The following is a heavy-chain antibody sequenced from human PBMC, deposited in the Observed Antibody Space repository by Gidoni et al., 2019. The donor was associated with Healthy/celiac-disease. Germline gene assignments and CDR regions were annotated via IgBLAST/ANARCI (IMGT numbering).Heavy chain of an antibody. V-gene: IGHV3-64D*06. CDR1: GFTFSSYA. CDR2: ISSNGGST. J-gene: IGHJ4*02. CDR3: VKWDSGSYTHFDY. Sequence: EVQLVESGGGLVQPGGSLRLSCSASGFTFSSYAMHWVRQAPGQGLEYVSAISSNGGSTYYADSVKGRFTISRDNSKNTLYLQMSSLRAEDTAVYYCVKWDSGSYTHFDYWGQGTLVTVSS. D-gene: IGHD1-26*01.